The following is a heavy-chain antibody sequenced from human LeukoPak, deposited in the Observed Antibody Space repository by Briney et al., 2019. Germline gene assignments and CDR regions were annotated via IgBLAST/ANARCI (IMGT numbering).Heavy chain of an antibody. J-gene: IGHJ4*02. D-gene: IGHD1-1*01. CDR1: GFTFSSYG. Sequence: GGSLRLSCAASGFTFSSYGMHWVRQAPGKGLEWVAVISYDGSNKYYADSVKGRFTISRDNSKNTLYLQMNSLRPEDTAVYYCARDGTRVPGDYWGQGTLVTVSS. CDR2: ISYDGSNK. V-gene: IGHV3-30*03. CDR3: ARDGTRVPGDY.